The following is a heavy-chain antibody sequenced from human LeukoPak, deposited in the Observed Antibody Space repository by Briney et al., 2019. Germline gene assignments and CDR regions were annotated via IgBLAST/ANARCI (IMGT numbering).Heavy chain of an antibody. J-gene: IGHJ4*02. V-gene: IGHV4-59*01. Sequence: SETLSLTCTVSGGSISSYYWSWIRQPPGKGLEWLGYIYYSGSTNYNPSLKSRVTISVDTSKNQFSLELSSVTAADTAVYYCASTGYSSGWPFDYWGQGTLVTVSS. D-gene: IGHD6-19*01. CDR3: ASTGYSSGWPFDY. CDR1: GGSISSYY. CDR2: IYYSGST.